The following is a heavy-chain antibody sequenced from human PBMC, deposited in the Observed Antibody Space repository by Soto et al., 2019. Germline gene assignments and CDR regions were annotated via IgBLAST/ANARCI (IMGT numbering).Heavy chain of an antibody. V-gene: IGHV3-23*01. J-gene: IGHJ4*02. CDR2: ISGSGGST. Sequence: GSLRLSCAASGFTFSIFAMSWVRQSPGKRLEWVSTISGSGGSTYYADAVKGRFTISRDNSMGTLYLQVKSLRVEDTAIYYCAKEVSLGSTVDLGYWGQGALVTVSS. D-gene: IGHD7-27*01. CDR1: GFTFSIFA. CDR3: AKEVSLGSTVDLGY.